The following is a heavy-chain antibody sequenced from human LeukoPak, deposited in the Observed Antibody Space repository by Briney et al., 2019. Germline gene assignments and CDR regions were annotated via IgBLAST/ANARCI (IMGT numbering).Heavy chain of an antibody. CDR2: IYYSGNT. D-gene: IGHD3/OR15-3a*01. CDR3: ARQTGSGLFILP. Sequence: SETLSLTCTVSGVSISSSNSYWGWIRQPPGKGLEWIGSIYYSGNTYYNASLKSQVSISIDTSKNQFSLRLTSVTAADTAVYYCARQTGSGLFILPGGQGTLVTVAS. CDR1: GVSISSSNSY. V-gene: IGHV4-39*01. J-gene: IGHJ4*02.